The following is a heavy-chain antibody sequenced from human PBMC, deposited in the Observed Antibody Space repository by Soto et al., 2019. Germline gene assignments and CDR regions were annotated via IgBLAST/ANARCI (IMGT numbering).Heavy chain of an antibody. CDR3: ARQGYCSSTSCWHYYYYGMDV. J-gene: IGHJ6*02. V-gene: IGHV1-18*01. CDR2: ISAYNGNT. D-gene: IGHD2-2*01. CDR1: GYTFSSYG. Sequence: QVQLVQSGAEVKKPGASVKVSCKASGYTFSSYGISWVRQAPGQGLEWMGWISAYNGNTNYAQKRQGRVSITTDPYTSTALIVLRSLRSDDTAVSYFARQGYCSSTSCWHYYYYGMDVWGQGTTVTVSS.